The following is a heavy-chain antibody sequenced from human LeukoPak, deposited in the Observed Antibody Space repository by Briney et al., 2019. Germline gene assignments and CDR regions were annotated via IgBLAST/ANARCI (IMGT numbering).Heavy chain of an antibody. CDR1: DGSFSGYY. J-gene: IGHJ4*02. Sequence: SETLSLTCAVYDGSFSGYYWSWIRQPPGKGLEWIGEINHSGSTNYNPSLKSRVTISLDTSKSQFSLKVRYVTAADTAVYYCARAAGRDTTSGLDFDYWGQGILVTVSS. CDR3: ARAAGRDTTSGLDFDY. V-gene: IGHV4-34*01. CDR2: INHSGST. D-gene: IGHD1-26*01.